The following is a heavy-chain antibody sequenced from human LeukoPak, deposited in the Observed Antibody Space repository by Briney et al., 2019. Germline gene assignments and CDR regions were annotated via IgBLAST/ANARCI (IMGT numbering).Heavy chain of an antibody. Sequence: GGSLRLSCAASGFTLSSYAMNWVRQAAGKGLEGVSAISGNGYAYYADSVKGRFTISRDNSKNTLYLQISSLRAEDTAVYYCANRGAEVGTAVAPGDYWGQGTLLTVSS. CDR1: GFTLSSYA. V-gene: IGHV3-23*01. CDR3: ANRGAEVGTAVAPGDY. CDR2: ISGNGYA. J-gene: IGHJ4*02. D-gene: IGHD1-26*01.